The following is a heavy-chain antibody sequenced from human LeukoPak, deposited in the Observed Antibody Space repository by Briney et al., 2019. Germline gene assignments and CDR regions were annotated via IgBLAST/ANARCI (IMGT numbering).Heavy chain of an antibody. J-gene: IGHJ4*02. CDR3: ARLRRYCSSTSCSSFDY. CDR1: GGSISSGGYS. Sequence: SETLSLTCAVSGGSISSGGYSWSWIRQPPGKGLEWIGYIYYSGTTNYNPSLKSRVTISVDTSKNQFSLKLSSVTAADTAVYYCARLRRYCSSTSCSSFDYWGQGTLVTVSS. V-gene: IGHV4-61*08. CDR2: IYYSGTT. D-gene: IGHD2-2*01.